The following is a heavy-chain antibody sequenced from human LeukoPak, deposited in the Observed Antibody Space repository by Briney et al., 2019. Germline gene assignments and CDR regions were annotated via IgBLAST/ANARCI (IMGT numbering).Heavy chain of an antibody. CDR2: VNPSGGIT. D-gene: IGHD3-22*01. V-gene: IGHV1-46*01. CDR1: GYTFTSFY. J-gene: IGHJ4*02. Sequence: GASVKVSCKASGYTFTSFYTHWVRQAPGQGLEWMGSVNPSGGITNYAQKFQGRVTMTRDMSTSTVYMGLSSLRSEDTAVYYCARVSYYDTTGYPKYFDYWGQGTLISVSS. CDR3: ARVSYYDTTGYPKYFDY.